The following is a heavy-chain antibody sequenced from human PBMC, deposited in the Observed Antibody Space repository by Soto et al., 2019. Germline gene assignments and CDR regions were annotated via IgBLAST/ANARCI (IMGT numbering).Heavy chain of an antibody. Sequence: GGSLRLSCAASGFTFSDHYMDWVRQAPGKGLEWVGRTRNKANSYTTEYAASVKGRFTISRDDSKNSLYLQMNSLKTEDTAVYYCHFGYSSGWFLNDAFDIWGQGTMVTVSS. CDR3: HFGYSSGWFLNDAFDI. V-gene: IGHV3-72*01. CDR1: GFTFSDHY. D-gene: IGHD6-19*01. CDR2: TRNKANSYTT. J-gene: IGHJ3*02.